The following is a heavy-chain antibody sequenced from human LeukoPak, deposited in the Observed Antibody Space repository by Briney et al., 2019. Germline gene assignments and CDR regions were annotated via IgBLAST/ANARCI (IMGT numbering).Heavy chain of an antibody. Sequence: SQTLSLTCTVSGGSISSGSYYWGWIRQPPGKGLEWIGSIYYRGSTYYNPSLKSRVTISVDTSKNQFSLKLSSVTAADTAVYYCARGRTAMSEDYWGQGTLVTVSA. CDR2: IYYRGST. D-gene: IGHD5-18*01. J-gene: IGHJ4*01. CDR3: ARGRTAMSEDY. V-gene: IGHV4-39*07. CDR1: GGSISSGSYY.